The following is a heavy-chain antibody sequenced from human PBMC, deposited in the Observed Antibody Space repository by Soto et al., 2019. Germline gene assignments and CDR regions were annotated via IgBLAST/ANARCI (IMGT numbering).Heavy chain of an antibody. CDR3: ATDSGTSDY. CDR2: IKQDGSER. J-gene: IGHJ4*02. D-gene: IGHD1-1*01. CDR1: GFTFSTYW. V-gene: IGHV3-7*01. Sequence: EVQLVESGGGLVQPGGSLRLSCAASGFTFSTYWMSWVRQAPGKGLEWVANIKQDGSERYYVDSVKGRFTISRDNAKNSLHLQMSSLRAEDTAVYYCATDSGTSDYWGQGTLVTVSS.